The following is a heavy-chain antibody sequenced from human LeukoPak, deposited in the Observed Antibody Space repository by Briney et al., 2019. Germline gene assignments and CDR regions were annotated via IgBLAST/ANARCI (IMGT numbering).Heavy chain of an antibody. Sequence: GGSLRLSCAASGFTFSSFNMNWVRQAPGKGLEWISAISGSGGSTYYADSVKGRFTISRDNSKNTLYLQMNSLRAEDTAVYYCAKEVGYDSSGYDDYWGQGTLVTVSS. V-gene: IGHV3-23*01. J-gene: IGHJ4*02. D-gene: IGHD3-22*01. CDR3: AKEVGYDSSGYDDY. CDR2: ISGSGGST. CDR1: GFTFSSFN.